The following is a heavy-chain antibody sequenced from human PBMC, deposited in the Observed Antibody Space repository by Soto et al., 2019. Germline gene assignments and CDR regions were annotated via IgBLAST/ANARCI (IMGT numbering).Heavy chain of an antibody. CDR2: IYYSGST. CDR1: GGSISSYY. Sequence: SETLSLTYTVSGGSISSYYWSWIRQPPGKGLEWIGYIYYSGSTNYNPSLKSRVTISVDTSKNQFSLKLSSVTAADTAVYYCARARGSPPQKYYFDYWGQGTLVTVSS. D-gene: IGHD6-13*01. V-gene: IGHV4-59*01. J-gene: IGHJ4*02. CDR3: ARARGSPPQKYYFDY.